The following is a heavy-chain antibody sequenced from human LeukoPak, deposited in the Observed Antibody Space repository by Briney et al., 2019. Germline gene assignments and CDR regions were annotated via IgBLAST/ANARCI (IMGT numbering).Heavy chain of an antibody. CDR3: ARECSGGSCLDY. CDR1: GGSISSSS. J-gene: IGHJ4*02. D-gene: IGHD2-15*01. CDR2: ISYDGSNK. V-gene: IGHV3-30-3*01. Sequence: LSLTCTVSGGSISSSSYYWGWIRQPPGKGLEWVAVISYDGSNKYYADSVKGRFTISRDNSKNTLYLQMNSLRAEDTAVYYCARECSGGSCLDYWGQGTLVTVSS.